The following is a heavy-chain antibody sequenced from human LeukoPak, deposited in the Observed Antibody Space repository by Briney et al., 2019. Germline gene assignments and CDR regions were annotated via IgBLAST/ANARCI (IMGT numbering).Heavy chain of an antibody. D-gene: IGHD3-10*01. J-gene: IGHJ4*02. V-gene: IGHV3-74*01. Sequence: PGGSLRLSCVASGFTFSSYWMHWVRQAPGKGLVWVSRIESDGSSTNYADSVKGRFTISRDNAKNTLSLQMSSLRAEDTAVYYCARGFGSGSSLPFDYWGQGTLVTVST. CDR2: IESDGSST. CDR1: GFTFSSYW. CDR3: ARGFGSGSSLPFDY.